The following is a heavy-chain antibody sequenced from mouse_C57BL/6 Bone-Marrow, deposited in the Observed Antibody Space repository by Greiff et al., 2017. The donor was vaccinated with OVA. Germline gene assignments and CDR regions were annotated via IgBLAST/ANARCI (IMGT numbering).Heavy chain of an antibody. J-gene: IGHJ4*01. Sequence: VQLQQSGPELVKPGASVKISCKASGYTFTDYYMNWVKQSHGKSLEWIGDINPNNGGTSYNQKFKGKATLTVDKSSSTAYMALRSLTSEDSAVYYCARWTAQATYYAMDYWGQGTSVTVSS. D-gene: IGHD3-2*02. V-gene: IGHV1-26*01. CDR1: GYTFTDYY. CDR2: INPNNGGT. CDR3: ARWTAQATYYAMDY.